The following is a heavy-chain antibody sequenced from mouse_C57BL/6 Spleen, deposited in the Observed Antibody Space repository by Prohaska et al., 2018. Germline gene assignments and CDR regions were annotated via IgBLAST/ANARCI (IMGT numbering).Heavy chain of an antibody. D-gene: IGHD4-1*01. CDR3: ARYSWDEAMDY. CDR1: GFTFTDYY. CDR2: IRNKANGYTT. J-gene: IGHJ4*01. Sequence: EVKLVESGGGLVQPGGSLSLSCAASGFTFTDYYMSWVRQPPGKAIEWLGFIRNKANGYTTEYSASVKGRFTISRDNSQSILYLQMNALRAEDSATYYCARYSWDEAMDYWGQGTSVTVSS. V-gene: IGHV7-3*01.